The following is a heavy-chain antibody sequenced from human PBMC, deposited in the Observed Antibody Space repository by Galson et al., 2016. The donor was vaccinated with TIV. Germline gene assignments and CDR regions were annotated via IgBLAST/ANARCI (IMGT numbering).Heavy chain of an antibody. CDR3: AQWLGTSNS. D-gene: IGHD6-19*01. CDR2: INGDGTEI. V-gene: IGHV3-7*01. J-gene: IGHJ4*02. Sequence: SLRLSCADSRSTFSSSWMNWVRQAPGKGLEWVDNINGDGTEIKYVDSVKGRFTISRDNAKNSLYLQMSNLRVEDTAIYYCAQWLGTSNSWGQGTLVTVSS. CDR1: RSTFSSSW.